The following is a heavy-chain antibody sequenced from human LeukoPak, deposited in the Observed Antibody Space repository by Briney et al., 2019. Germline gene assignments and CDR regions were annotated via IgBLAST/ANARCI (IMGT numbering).Heavy chain of an antibody. CDR3: AKDGHLVLRYFDWKKYYYYMDV. CDR1: GFTFSNAW. CDR2: IKSKTDGGTT. Sequence: PGGSLRLSCAASGFTFSNAWMSWVRQAPGKGLEWVGRIKSKTDGGTTDYAAPVKGRFTISRDDSKNTLYLQMNSLKTEDTAVYYCAKDGHLVLRYFDWKKYYYYMDVWGKGTTVTISS. J-gene: IGHJ6*03. V-gene: IGHV3-15*01. D-gene: IGHD3-9*01.